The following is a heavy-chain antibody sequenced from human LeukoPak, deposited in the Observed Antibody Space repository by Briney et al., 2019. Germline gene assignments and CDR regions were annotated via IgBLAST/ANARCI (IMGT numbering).Heavy chain of an antibody. Sequence: GGSLRLSCAASGFTFSNYWMHWVRQAPGKGLVWVSRINSDGINTSYADSVKGRFTISRDNAKNTLNLQMNSLRAEDTAVYYCAKDRLAVGGTGNPYYFDYWGQGTLVTVSS. D-gene: IGHD6-19*01. J-gene: IGHJ4*02. V-gene: IGHV3-74*01. CDR2: INSDGINT. CDR1: GFTFSNYW. CDR3: AKDRLAVGGTGNPYYFDY.